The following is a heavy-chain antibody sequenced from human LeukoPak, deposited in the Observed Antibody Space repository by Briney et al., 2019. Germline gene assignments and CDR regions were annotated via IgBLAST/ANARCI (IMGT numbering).Heavy chain of an antibody. J-gene: IGHJ4*02. CDR2: IYHSGST. CDR1: GGSISSSSYY. D-gene: IGHD4-23*01. CDR3: AAQTTVVTQ. Sequence: ETLSLTCTVSGGSISSSSYYWGWIRQPPGKGLEWIGSIYHSGSTYYNPSLKSRVTISVDTSKNQFSLKLSSVTAADTAVYYCAAQTTVVTQWGQGTLVTVSS. V-gene: IGHV4-39*01.